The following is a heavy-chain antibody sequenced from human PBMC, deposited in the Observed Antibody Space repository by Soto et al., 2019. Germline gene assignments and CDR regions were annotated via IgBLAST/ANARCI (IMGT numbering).Heavy chain of an antibody. CDR1: GFTFSNYA. CDR2: ISGSGDST. CDR3: AHRNYCDRSGYYWYYFDY. V-gene: IGHV3-23*01. J-gene: IGHJ4*02. D-gene: IGHD3-22*01. Sequence: DVQLLESGGGLVQSGGSLRLSCAASGFTFSNYAMSWVRQAPGKGLEWVSSISGSGDSTYYTDSVEGRFTISRDNSKNTLYLQMSSLRVEDTAVYYCAHRNYCDRSGYYWYYFDYWGQGTLVTASS.